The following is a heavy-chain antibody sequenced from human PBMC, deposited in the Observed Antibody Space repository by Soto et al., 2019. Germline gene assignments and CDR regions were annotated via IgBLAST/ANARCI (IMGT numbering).Heavy chain of an antibody. V-gene: IGHV3-11*01. CDR2: ISSSGSTI. D-gene: IGHD5-12*01. CDR3: ARWVGGYDSSYYYYYMDV. Sequence: GGSLRLSCAASGFTFSDYYMSWIRQAPGKGLEWVSYISSSGSTIYYADSVKGRFTISRDNAKNSLYLQMNSLRAEDTAVYYCARWVGGYDSSYYYYYMDVWGKGTTVTVSS. J-gene: IGHJ6*03. CDR1: GFTFSDYY.